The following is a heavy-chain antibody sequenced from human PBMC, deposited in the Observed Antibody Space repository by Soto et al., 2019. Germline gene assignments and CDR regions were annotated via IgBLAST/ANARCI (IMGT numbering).Heavy chain of an antibody. D-gene: IGHD5-18*01. CDR1: GGSFSSSSYY. CDR2: LYYSGTT. Sequence: SETVSLTCHVSGGSFSSSSYYWGWIRQSPRQGLEWIGSLYYSGTTYYNPSLKSRVTMSVDRTKNQFSLNLTSVTAADMAVYYCVRLSGYSSNWGECGPWGQRILVTVAS. CDR3: VRLSGYSSNWGECGP. J-gene: IGHJ5*02. V-gene: IGHV4-39*01.